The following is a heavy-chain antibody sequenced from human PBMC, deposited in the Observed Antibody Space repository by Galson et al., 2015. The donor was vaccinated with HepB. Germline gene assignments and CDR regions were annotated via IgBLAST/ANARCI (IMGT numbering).Heavy chain of an antibody. J-gene: IGHJ4*02. D-gene: IGHD2-15*01. CDR2: IKQDGSDR. CDR3: ASDGVYCRGCGFYSWCDY. V-gene: IGHV3-7*03. Sequence: SLRLSCAASGFTFSEYWMSSAPPAPGLGLEWVANIKQDGSDRYYVDSVKGRFTISRDNAKNSLYLQLNSLRVEDTAVYYCASDGVYCRGCGFYSWCDYWGQGTLVTVSS. CDR1: GFTFSEYW.